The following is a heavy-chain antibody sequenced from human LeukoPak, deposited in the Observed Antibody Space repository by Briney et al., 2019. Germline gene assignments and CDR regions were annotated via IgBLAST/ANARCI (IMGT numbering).Heavy chain of an antibody. CDR2: ISYDGSNK. J-gene: IGHJ4*02. V-gene: IGHV3-30*18. CDR1: GFTFSSYW. Sequence: PGGSPRLSCAASGFTFSSYWMSWVRQAPGKGLEWVAVISYDGSNKYYADSVKGRFTISRDNSKNTLYLQMNSLRGEDTAVYYCAKDPGKFWSGHDYWGQGTLVTVSS. D-gene: IGHD3-3*01. CDR3: AKDPGKFWSGHDY.